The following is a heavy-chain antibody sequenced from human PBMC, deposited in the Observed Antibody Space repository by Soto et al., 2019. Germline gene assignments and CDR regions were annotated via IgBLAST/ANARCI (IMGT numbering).Heavy chain of an antibody. CDR1: GGSISSYY. V-gene: IGHV4-59*01. J-gene: IGHJ5*02. CDR2: IYYSGST. CDR3: ARGITTFTVTTIWFDP. D-gene: IGHD4-17*01. Sequence: PSETLSLTCTVSGGSISSYYWSWIRQPPGKGLEWIGYIYYSGSTNYNPSLKSRVTISVDTSKNQFSLKLSSVTAADTAVYYCARGITTFTVTTIWFDPWGQGTLVTVSS.